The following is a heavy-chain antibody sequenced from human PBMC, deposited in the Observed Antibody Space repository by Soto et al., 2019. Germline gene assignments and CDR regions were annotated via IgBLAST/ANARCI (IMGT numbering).Heavy chain of an antibody. CDR2: IYYSGST. CDR3: ARVTGGDDYGVIVSRADWFDP. CDR1: GGSISSGGYY. V-gene: IGHV4-31*03. Sequence: QVQLQESGPGLVKPSQTLSLTCTVSGGSISSGGYYWSWIRQHPGKGLEWLGYIYYSGSTYYNPSLKSRVTISVDTSKNQFSLKLSSVTAADTAVYYCARVTGGDDYGVIVSRADWFDPWGQGTLVTVSS. J-gene: IGHJ5*02. D-gene: IGHD4-17*01.